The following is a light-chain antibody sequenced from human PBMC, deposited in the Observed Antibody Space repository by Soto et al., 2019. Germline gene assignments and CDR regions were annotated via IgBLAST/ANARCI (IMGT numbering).Light chain of an antibody. CDR1: SGHSNYA. CDR2: LNSDGSH. J-gene: IGLJ2*01. Sequence: QLVLTQSPSASASLGASVKLTCTLSSGHSNYAIACHQQQPEKGPRFLMKLNSDGSHGKGDGIPDRFSGSSSGAERYLTISTLQSEDEADYYCQTWVTGIHIFGGGTKLTVL. CDR3: QTWVTGIHI. V-gene: IGLV4-69*01.